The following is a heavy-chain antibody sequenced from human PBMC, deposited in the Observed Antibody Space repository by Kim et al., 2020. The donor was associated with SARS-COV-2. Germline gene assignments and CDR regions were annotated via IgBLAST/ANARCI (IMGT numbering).Heavy chain of an antibody. CDR2: ISYDGSNK. CDR1: GFTFSSYG. D-gene: IGHD3-10*01. Sequence: GGSLRLSCAASGFTFSSYGMHWVRQAPGKGLEWVAVISYDGSNKYYADSVKGRFTISRDNSKNTLYLQMNSLRAEDTAVYYCAKDPTYYYGSGGLGFCLDPWGQGTLVTVSS. J-gene: IGHJ5*02. CDR3: AKDPTYYYGSGGLGFCLDP. V-gene: IGHV3-30*18.